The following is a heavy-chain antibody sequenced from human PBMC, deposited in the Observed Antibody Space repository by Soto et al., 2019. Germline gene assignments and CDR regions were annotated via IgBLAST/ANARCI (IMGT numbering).Heavy chain of an antibody. J-gene: IGHJ6*02. D-gene: IGHD5-18*01. CDR1: GGSISSYY. Sequence: SETLSLTCTVSGGSISSYYWSWIRQPPGKGLEWIGYIYYSGISYYNPSLKSRVSISLDTSRNQFSMTLNSVTAADTAVYYCARNGYTYGMDVWGQGATVTVSS. CDR2: IYYSGIS. V-gene: IGHV4-59*12. CDR3: ARNGYTYGMDV.